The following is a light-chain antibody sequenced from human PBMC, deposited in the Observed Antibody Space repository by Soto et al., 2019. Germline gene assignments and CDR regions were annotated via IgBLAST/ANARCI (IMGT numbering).Light chain of an antibody. CDR3: LQHNSYPYT. V-gene: IGKV1-17*01. CDR1: PGVRTV. CDR2: AAS. Sequence: IQMTQFQSSLTAPVGDRVTITCRASPGVRTVLGWYQQNPAKAPQRLIYAASILQSGVPSRFSGSGSGTEFTLTISSLEPEDFAAYHCLQHNSYPYTFGQGTKLESK. J-gene: IGKJ2*01.